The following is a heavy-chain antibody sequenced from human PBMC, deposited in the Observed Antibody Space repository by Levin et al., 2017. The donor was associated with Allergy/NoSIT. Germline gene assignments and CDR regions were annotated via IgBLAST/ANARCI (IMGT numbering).Heavy chain of an antibody. V-gene: IGHV4-30-2*01. J-gene: IGHJ4*02. CDR1: GGSISSGDYC. CDR3: VGDYGSGSYRFDF. Sequence: SETLSLTCAVSGGSISSGDYCWSWIRQPPGKGLEWIGYIYHTGRTIYNPSLKSRVTISIDRSKNQFSLNLSSVTAADTAVYYCVGDYGSGSYRFDFWGQGTLVTVSS. D-gene: IGHD3-10*01. CDR2: IYHTGRT.